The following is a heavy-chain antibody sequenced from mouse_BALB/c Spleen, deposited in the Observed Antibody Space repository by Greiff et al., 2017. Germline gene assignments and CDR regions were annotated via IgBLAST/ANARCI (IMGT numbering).Heavy chain of an antibody. Sequence: VQLQESGAELARPGASVKMSCKASGYTFTSYRMHWVKQRPGQGLEWIGNINPSGGYTNYNQKFKDKAILTADKASSTAYMQLSSLTSEDSAVYYCARAGAYWGQGTPVTVSA. V-gene: IGHV1-4*01. CDR3: ARAGAY. CDR1: GYTFTSYR. CDR2: INPSGGYT. J-gene: IGHJ3*01.